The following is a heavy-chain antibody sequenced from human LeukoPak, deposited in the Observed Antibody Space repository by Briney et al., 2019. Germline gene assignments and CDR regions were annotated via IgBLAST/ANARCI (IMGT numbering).Heavy chain of an antibody. Sequence: GGSLRLSCAASGFTFSSYSMNSVRQAPGKGLEWVSSISSSSSYIYYADSVKGRFTISRDNAKNSLYLQMNSLRAEDTAVYYCARVRGSYLDYWGQGTLVTVSS. CDR1: GFTFSSYS. V-gene: IGHV3-21*01. D-gene: IGHD3-16*02. J-gene: IGHJ4*02. CDR2: ISSSSSYI. CDR3: ARVRGSYLDY.